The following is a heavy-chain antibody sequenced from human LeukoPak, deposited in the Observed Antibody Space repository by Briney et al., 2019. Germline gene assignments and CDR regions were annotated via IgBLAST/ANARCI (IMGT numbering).Heavy chain of an antibody. CDR2: IYYSGST. Sequence: PSETLSLTCTVSGGSISSYYWSWIRQPPGKGLEWIGYIYYSGSTYYNPSLKSRVTISVDRSKNQFSLKLSSVTAADTAVYYCAREAGARQFDYWGQGTLVTVSS. D-gene: IGHD1-26*01. V-gene: IGHV4-59*12. CDR1: GGSISSYY. CDR3: AREAGARQFDY. J-gene: IGHJ4*02.